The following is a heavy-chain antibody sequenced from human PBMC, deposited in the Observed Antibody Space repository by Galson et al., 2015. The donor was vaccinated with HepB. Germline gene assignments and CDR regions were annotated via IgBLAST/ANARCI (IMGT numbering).Heavy chain of an antibody. CDR2: ISYDGSNK. CDR1: GFTFSSYA. J-gene: IGHJ4*02. Sequence: SLRLSCAASGFTFSSYAMHWVRQAPGKGLEWVAVISYDGSNKYYADSVKGRFTISRDNSKNTLYLQMNSLRAEDTAVYYCARETLWFGERPSKASHYYFDYWGQGTLVTVSS. CDR3: ARETLWFGERPSKASHYYFDY. D-gene: IGHD3-10*01. V-gene: IGHV3-30*04.